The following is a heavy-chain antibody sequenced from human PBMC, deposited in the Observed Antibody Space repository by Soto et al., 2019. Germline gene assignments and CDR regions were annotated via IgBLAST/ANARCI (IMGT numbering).Heavy chain of an antibody. V-gene: IGHV4-30-4*01. Sequence: QVQLQESGPGLVKPSQTLSLTCTVSGGSISSGNYYWSWIRQPPGKGLVWIGFISYSGTTHYSEYLRSRVSISVDTSKKQFSLDLSSVTAADTAVYYCATMGTPVTGLYYFDYWGQGTPVTVSS. CDR3: ATMGTPVTGLYYFDY. J-gene: IGHJ4*02. CDR2: ISYSGTT. CDR1: GGSISSGNYY. D-gene: IGHD4-17*01.